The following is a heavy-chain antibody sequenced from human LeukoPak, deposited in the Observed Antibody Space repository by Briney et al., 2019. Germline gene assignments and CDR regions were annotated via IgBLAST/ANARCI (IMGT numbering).Heavy chain of an antibody. CDR3: ARDQIVATGMDV. CDR1: GGSISSGHYY. Sequence: PSETLSLTCTVSGGSISSGHYYWSWIRQPPGKGPEWIGYIYHSGSTYYNPSLKSRVTVSVDTSKNQFSLKLSSVTAADTAVYYCARDQIVATGMDVWGKGTTVTVSS. J-gene: IGHJ6*04. CDR2: IYHSGST. D-gene: IGHD5-12*01. V-gene: IGHV4-30-4*08.